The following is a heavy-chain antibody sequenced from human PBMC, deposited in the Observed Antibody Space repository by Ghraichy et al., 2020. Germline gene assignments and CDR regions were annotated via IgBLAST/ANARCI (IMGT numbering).Heavy chain of an antibody. CDR1: GFTFSSYA. Sequence: GGSLRLSCAASGFTFSSYAMSWVRQAPGKGLEWVSAISGSGGRSYYADSVKGRFTISRDNSKNTLYLLMNSLRAEDTAVFYCAKESSSSVSYYGMDVWGQGTTVTVSS. J-gene: IGHJ6*02. CDR2: ISGSGGRS. D-gene: IGHD6-6*01. CDR3: AKESSSSVSYYGMDV. V-gene: IGHV3-23*01.